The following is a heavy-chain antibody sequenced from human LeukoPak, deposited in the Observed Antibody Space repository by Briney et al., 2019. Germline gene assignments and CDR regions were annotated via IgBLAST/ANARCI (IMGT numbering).Heavy chain of an antibody. Sequence: GGSLRLSCAASGFTFSSYSMNWVRQAPGKGLEWVSYISSSSSTIYYADSVKGRFTISRDNAKNSLYLQMNSLRAEDTAVYYCARWTNFHAFDIWGQGTMVTVSS. CDR1: GFTFSSYS. CDR2: ISSSSSTI. D-gene: IGHD1-1*01. CDR3: ARWTNFHAFDI. V-gene: IGHV3-48*04. J-gene: IGHJ3*02.